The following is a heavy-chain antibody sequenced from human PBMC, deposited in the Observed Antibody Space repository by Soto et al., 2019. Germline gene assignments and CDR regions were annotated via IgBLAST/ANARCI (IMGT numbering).Heavy chain of an antibody. CDR1: GYSFTGYW. J-gene: IGHJ3*02. V-gene: IGHV5-51*01. CDR2: IYPGDSDT. Sequence: PGESLKISCKGSGYSFTGYWIGLGRQMTGKGLEWMGIIYPGDSDTRYSPSFQGQVTISADKSIRTAYLQWSSLKASDTAMYYCARHRMNSGWYRVGAFDIWGQGKXVTVSS. CDR3: ARHRMNSGWYRVGAFDI. D-gene: IGHD6-19*01.